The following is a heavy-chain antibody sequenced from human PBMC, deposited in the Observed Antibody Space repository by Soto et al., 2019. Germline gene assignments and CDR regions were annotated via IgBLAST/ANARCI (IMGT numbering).Heavy chain of an antibody. J-gene: IGHJ4*02. V-gene: IGHV3-21*06. CDR3: ARDGLTFGGD. CDR2: ISSSSAYI. D-gene: IGHD3-16*01. CDR1: GFTLSIYA. Sequence: EVQLLESGGGLVQPGGSLRLSCAASGFTLSIYAMRWVRQAPGKGPEWVSSISSSSAYIYYAESVKGRFTISRDNARSTLYLQMNSLRLDDTAVYFCARDGLTFGGDWGQGTLVTVS.